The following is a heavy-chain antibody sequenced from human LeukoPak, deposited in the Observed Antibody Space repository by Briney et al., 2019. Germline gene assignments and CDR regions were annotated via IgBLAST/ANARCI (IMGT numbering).Heavy chain of an antibody. J-gene: IGHJ4*02. CDR2: ISNDGNNK. V-gene: IGHV3-30*18. D-gene: IGHD6-19*01. Sequence: PGGSLRLSCAASGFTFSSYGMHWVRQAPGKGLEWVAVISNDGNNKYYAESVKGRFTISTDNSKTTLYLQMNSLRAEDTAVYYCANGGIVVATTGYWGQGTLVTVSS. CDR1: GFTFSSYG. CDR3: ANGGIVVATTGY.